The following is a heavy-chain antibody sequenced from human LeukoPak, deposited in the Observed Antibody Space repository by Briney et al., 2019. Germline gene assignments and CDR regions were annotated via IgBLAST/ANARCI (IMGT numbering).Heavy chain of an antibody. CDR1: GFTFSSYS. Sequence: GGSLRLSCAASGFTFSSYSMNWVRQAPGKGLEWVSSISSSSSYIYYADSVKGRFTISRDNAKNSLYLQMNSLRAEDTAVYYCAREGFRATYYYDSSGYNWFDPWGQGTLVTVSS. CDR3: AREGFRATYYYDSSGYNWFDP. J-gene: IGHJ5*02. CDR2: ISSSSSYI. D-gene: IGHD3-22*01. V-gene: IGHV3-21*01.